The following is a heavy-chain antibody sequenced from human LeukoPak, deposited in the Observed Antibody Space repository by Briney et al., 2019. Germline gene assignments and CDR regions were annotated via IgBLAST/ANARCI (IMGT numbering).Heavy chain of an antibody. Sequence: ASVKVSCKTSGYTFRDCYMHWFRQAPGQGLEWMGWINPNSGGTNYAQKFQGRVTMTRDTSISTAYMELSRLRSDDTAVYYCARSKYSSSWSTPYYMDVWGKGTTVTVSS. J-gene: IGHJ6*03. CDR3: ARSKYSSSWSTPYYMDV. V-gene: IGHV1-2*02. D-gene: IGHD6-13*01. CDR1: GYTFRDCY. CDR2: INPNSGGT.